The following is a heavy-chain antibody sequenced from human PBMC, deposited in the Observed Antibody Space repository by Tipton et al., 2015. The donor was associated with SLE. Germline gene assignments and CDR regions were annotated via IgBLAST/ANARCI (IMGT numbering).Heavy chain of an antibody. Sequence: TLSLTCAVSGYSISSGYYWGWIRQPPGKGLEWIGSIYHSGSTYYNSSLKSRVTISVDRSKNQFSLKLSSVTAADTAVYYCASGLYSSSGLFFDNWGQGTVVTVSS. CDR2: IYHSGST. V-gene: IGHV4-38-2*01. J-gene: IGHJ4*02. CDR3: ASGLYSSSGLFFDN. CDR1: GYSISSGYY. D-gene: IGHD6-6*01.